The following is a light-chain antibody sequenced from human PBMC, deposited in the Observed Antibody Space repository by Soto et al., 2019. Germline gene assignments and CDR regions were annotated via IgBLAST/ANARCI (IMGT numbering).Light chain of an antibody. CDR3: MQALQTPT. CDR1: QSLLHSNGYNY. CDR2: LGS. V-gene: IGKV2-28*01. J-gene: IGKJ4*01. Sequence: DIVMTQSPLSLPVTPGEPASISCRSSQSLLHSNGYNYLDWYLQKPGQSPQLLIYLGSNRASGVPDRFSGSGSGTDLTLKISRVEAEDVGVYYCMQALQTPTFGGGTKV.